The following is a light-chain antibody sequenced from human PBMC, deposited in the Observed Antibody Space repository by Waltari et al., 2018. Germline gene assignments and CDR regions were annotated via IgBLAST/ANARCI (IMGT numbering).Light chain of an antibody. J-gene: IGKJ1*01. V-gene: IGKV3-20*01. CDR3: QNHERLPAT. Sequence: LTQSPGTLSLSPGERATLSGRASQTIGTYIVWYQQKPGQPPRLLMYAASRRATGIPDRFSGSGSGTDFSLTISRLEPEDFAVYYCQNHERLPATFGQGTKVEIK. CDR2: AAS. CDR1: QTIGTY.